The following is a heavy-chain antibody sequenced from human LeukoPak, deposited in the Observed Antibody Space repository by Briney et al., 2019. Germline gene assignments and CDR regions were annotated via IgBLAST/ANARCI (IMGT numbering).Heavy chain of an antibody. V-gene: IGHV4-59*01. J-gene: IGHJ4*02. CDR1: GGSISSYY. CDR2: IYYSGST. CDR3: ARGDSSGWYGFDY. Sequence: SETLSLTCTVSGGSISSYYWSWIRLPPEKGLWWIGYIYYSGSTNYNPSLKSRVTISVDTSKNQFSLKLSSVTAADTAVYYCARGDSSGWYGFDYWGQGTLVTVSS. D-gene: IGHD6-19*01.